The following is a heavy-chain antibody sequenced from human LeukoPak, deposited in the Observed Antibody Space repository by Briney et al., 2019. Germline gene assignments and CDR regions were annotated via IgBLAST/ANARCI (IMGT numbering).Heavy chain of an antibody. CDR2: IGIDSGNT. CDR3: ARDYKYAFDN. Sequence: GGSLRLYCGVSGFTFSGYAMNWVRQAPGKGLEWISYIGIDSGNTNYADSVKGRFTISGDKAKNSLYLQMNSLRVEDTAVYYCARDYKYAFDNWGQGTLVTVSS. V-gene: IGHV3-48*01. D-gene: IGHD5-24*01. J-gene: IGHJ4*02. CDR1: GFTFSGYA.